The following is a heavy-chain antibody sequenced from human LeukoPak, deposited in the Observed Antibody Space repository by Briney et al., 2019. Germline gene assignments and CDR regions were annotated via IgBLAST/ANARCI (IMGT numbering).Heavy chain of an antibody. V-gene: IGHV3-7*01. D-gene: IGHD1-26*01. CDR1: GFMFRKYW. CDR2: IKDDGNAQ. J-gene: IGHJ4*02. CDR3: ASLLRIVPTTSVH. Sequence: PGGSLRLSCAASGFMFRKYWINWVRQAPGKGLEWVAHIKDDGNAQYYVDSVKGRFTISRDNAKESVDLQMDSLTVEDTAVYYCASLLRIVPTTSVHWGQGTVVTVSS.